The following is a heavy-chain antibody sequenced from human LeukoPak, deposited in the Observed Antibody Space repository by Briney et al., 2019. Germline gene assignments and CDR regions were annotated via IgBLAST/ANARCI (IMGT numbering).Heavy chain of an antibody. V-gene: IGHV4-4*02. Sequence: GTLSLTCTVSGGSISNTNWWSWVRQPPGQGLEWIGEISLTGLTHYNPSLESRVTVSLDKSKNQLSLNLTSVTAADTAVYYCSRENGAFSPFGYWGQGTLVTVLS. CDR2: ISLTGLT. D-gene: IGHD2-8*01. CDR1: GGSISNTNW. CDR3: SRENGAFSPFGY. J-gene: IGHJ4*02.